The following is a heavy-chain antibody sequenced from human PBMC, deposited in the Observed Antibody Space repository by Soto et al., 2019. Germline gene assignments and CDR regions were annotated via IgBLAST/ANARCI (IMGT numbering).Heavy chain of an antibody. J-gene: IGHJ4*02. D-gene: IGHD1-26*01. Sequence: GGSLRLSCAASGFTFSSYAMSWVRQAPGKGLEWVSVIYSGGSTYYADSVKGRFTISRDNSKNTLYLQMNSLRAEDTAVYYCATGRPIQSGSYFPFDYWGQGTLVTVSS. CDR1: GFTFSSYA. V-gene: IGHV3-53*01. CDR3: ATGRPIQSGSYFPFDY. CDR2: IYSGGST.